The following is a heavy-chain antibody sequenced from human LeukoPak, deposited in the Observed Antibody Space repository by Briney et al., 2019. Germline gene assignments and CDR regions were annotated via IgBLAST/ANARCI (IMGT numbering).Heavy chain of an antibody. CDR1: GYTFTGYY. CDR2: FNPNTGGT. D-gene: IGHD3-16*02. J-gene: IGHJ4*02. CDR3: ARVYDYVWGSYRSFDY. Sequence: ASVKVSCKASGYTFTGYYMHWVRQAPGQGLEWMGRFNPNTGGTNYAQKFQGRVTMTRDTSISTAYMELSRLRSDDTAVYYCARVYDYVWGSYRSFDYWGQGTLVTVSS. V-gene: IGHV1-2*06.